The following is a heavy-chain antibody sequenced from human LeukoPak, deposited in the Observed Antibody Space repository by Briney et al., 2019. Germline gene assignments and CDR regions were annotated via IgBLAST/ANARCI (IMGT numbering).Heavy chain of an antibody. D-gene: IGHD4/OR15-4a*01. CDR1: GIRFNTYW. J-gene: IGHJ4*02. V-gene: IGHV3-7*01. CDR2: IKQDGNEQ. Sequence: GGPRRPSGAASGIRFNTYWMSGVRQAPGKGLKGVANIKQDGNEQYYADSVTGRFTISRDNGKNSLDMQMNSLRADDTAVYYCARDTLGEGEDANYAVYYFDYWGQGTVVTVSS. CDR3: ARDTLGEGEDANYAVYYFDY.